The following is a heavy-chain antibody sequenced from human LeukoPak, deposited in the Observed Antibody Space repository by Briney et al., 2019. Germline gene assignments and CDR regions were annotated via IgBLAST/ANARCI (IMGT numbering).Heavy chain of an antibody. J-gene: IGHJ4*02. CDR1: GFTFGTYD. CDR3: SKKGQADNDGKPD. CDR2: ISRGGAYT. D-gene: IGHD1-1*01. Sequence: GGSLRLSCAASGFTFGTYDMYWIRQAPGKGLECVSSISRGGAYTYYADSVKGRFTISRDDSRNTLYLQMNSLRAEDTAVYYCSKKGQADNDGKPDWGQGTLVAVSS. V-gene: IGHV3-23*01.